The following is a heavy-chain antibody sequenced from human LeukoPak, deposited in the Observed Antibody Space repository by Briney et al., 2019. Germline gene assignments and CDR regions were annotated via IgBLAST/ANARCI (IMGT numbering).Heavy chain of an antibody. V-gene: IGHV4-39*01. J-gene: IGHJ5*02. CDR3: ARHYKLAAADP. CDR2: IYYSGST. CDR1: GGPISSSSDY. D-gene: IGHD6-13*01. Sequence: PSETLSLTCTVSGGPISSSSDYWGWGRQPPGEGLEWIGSIYYSGSTYYNPSLKSPVTISVDTSKNQFSLKLSSVTAADTAVYYCARHYKLAAADPWGQGTLVTVSS.